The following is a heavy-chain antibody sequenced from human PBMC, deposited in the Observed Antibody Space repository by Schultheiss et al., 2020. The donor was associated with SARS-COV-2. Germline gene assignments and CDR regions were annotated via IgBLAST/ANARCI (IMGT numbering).Heavy chain of an antibody. J-gene: IGHJ6*02. CDR2: IKQDGSEK. CDR1: GFTFSSYW. D-gene: IGHD6-19*01. Sequence: GGSLRLSCAASGFTFSSYWMSWVRQAPGKGLEWVANIKQDGSEKYYVDSVKGRFTISRDNAKNSLYLQMNSLRAEDTAVYYCARDRSSYYYGIDVWGQGTTVTVSS. CDR3: ARDRSSYYYGIDV. V-gene: IGHV3-7*03.